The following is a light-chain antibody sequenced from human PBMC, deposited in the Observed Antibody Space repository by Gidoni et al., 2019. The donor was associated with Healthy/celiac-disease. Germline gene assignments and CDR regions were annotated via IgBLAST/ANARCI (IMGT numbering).Light chain of an antibody. V-gene: IGKV1-39*01. Sequence: DTQLTQSPSSLSASVGDRVTITCRASQSISSYLNWYQQKPGKAPKRLIYAASSLQSGVPSRFSGSGSGTDFTLTISSLQPEDFATYYCQQSYSTPRTFXXXTKLEIK. CDR2: AAS. CDR3: QQSYSTPRT. CDR1: QSISSY. J-gene: IGKJ2*02.